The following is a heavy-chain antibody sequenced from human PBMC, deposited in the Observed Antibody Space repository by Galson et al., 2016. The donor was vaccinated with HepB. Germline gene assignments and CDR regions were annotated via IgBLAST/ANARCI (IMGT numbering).Heavy chain of an antibody. CDR3: TWLGATFNV. V-gene: IGHV3-15*07. Sequence: LILSCAASGFTFINAWMNWVRQAPGKGLEWVGRVKSKAAGGTTDYAAPVKGRFTISRDDSKNTLYLQMNSLKTEDTAVYYCTWLGATFNVWGLGTMVTVSS. D-gene: IGHD6-19*01. CDR1: GFTFINAW. J-gene: IGHJ3*01. CDR2: VKSKAAGGTT.